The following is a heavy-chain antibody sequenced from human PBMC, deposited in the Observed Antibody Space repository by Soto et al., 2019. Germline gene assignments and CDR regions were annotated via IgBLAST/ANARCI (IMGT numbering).Heavy chain of an antibody. V-gene: IGHV3-30-3*01. Sequence: QVQLVESGGGVVQPGRSLRLSCAASGFSFSTYAMHWVRQAPGKGLEWVAVISYDGDHKYYTDSVKGRFTISRDNSKNTLYLQMNSLRGEDTAVYYCARDPAPQDNDNVTGYFHFDYWGQGTLVTVSS. CDR3: ARDPAPQDNDNVTGYFHFDY. D-gene: IGHD3-9*01. CDR2: ISYDGDHK. J-gene: IGHJ4*02. CDR1: GFSFSTYA.